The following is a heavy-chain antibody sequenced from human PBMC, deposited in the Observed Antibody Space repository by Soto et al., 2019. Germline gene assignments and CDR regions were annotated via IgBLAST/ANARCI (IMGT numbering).Heavy chain of an antibody. Sequence: SETLSLTCTVSGGSIRSGGYYWSWIRQHPGKGLEWIGYIYYSGSTYYNPSLKSRVTISVDTSKNQFSLKLSSVTAADTAVYYCARGSGSYPYFDYWGQGTLVTVSS. D-gene: IGHD1-26*01. V-gene: IGHV4-31*03. CDR3: ARGSGSYPYFDY. CDR1: GGSIRSGGYY. J-gene: IGHJ4*02. CDR2: IYYSGST.